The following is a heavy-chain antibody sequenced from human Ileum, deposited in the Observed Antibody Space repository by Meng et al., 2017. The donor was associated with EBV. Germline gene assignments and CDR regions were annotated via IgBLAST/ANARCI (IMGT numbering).Heavy chain of an antibody. CDR2: INHSGST. D-gene: IGHD4-17*01. CDR1: GGSFSGYY. J-gene: IGHJ4*02. CDR3: ARGHDYGDYASDY. Sequence: QVQLQQWGAGLLKPSETLSLTCAVYGGSFSGYYWSWICQPPGKGLEWIGEINHSGSTNYNPSLKSRVTISVDTSKNQFSLKLSSVTAADTAVYYCARGHDYGDYASDYWGQGTLVTVSS. V-gene: IGHV4-34*01.